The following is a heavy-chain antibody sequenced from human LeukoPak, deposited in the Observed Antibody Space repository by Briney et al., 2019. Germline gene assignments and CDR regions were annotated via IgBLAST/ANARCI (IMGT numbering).Heavy chain of an antibody. V-gene: IGHV1-18*01. J-gene: IGHJ6*02. CDR1: GYTFTSYG. Sequence: GASVKVSCKASGYTFTSYGISWVRQAPGQGLEWMGWISAYNGNTNYAQKLQGRVTMTTDTSTSTAYMELRSLRSDDTAVYYCARDGSGWFVANPTSYGRAVWGQGTTVTVSS. D-gene: IGHD6-19*01. CDR2: ISAYNGNT. CDR3: ARDGSGWFVANPTSYGRAV.